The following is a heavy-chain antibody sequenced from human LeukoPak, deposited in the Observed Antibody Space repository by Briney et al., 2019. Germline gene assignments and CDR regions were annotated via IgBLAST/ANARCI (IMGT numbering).Heavy chain of an antibody. J-gene: IGHJ3*02. V-gene: IGHV4-30-4*02. CDR1: GGSISSGDYY. Sequence: SETLSLTCTVSGGSISSGDYYWSWIRQPPGKGLEWIGYIYYSGSTYYNPSLKSRVTISVDTSKNQFSLKLSSVTAADTAVYYCARASRVASPFDIWGQGTMVTVSS. CDR3: ARASRVASPFDI. D-gene: IGHD2-15*01. CDR2: IYYSGST.